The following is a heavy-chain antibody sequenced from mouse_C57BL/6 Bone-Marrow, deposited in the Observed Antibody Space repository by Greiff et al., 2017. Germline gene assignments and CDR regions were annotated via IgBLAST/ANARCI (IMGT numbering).Heavy chain of an antibody. J-gene: IGHJ2*01. V-gene: IGHV10-1*01. CDR1: GFSFNTYA. CDR3: VRQGTGPFDY. CDR2: ISSKSNNYAT. D-gene: IGHD3-3*01. Sequence: EVQLVESGGGLVQPKGSLKLSCAASGFSFNTYAMNWVRQAPGKGLEWVARISSKSNNYATYYADSVKDSFTISRDDSESMLYLQMNNVKTEDTAMYYCVRQGTGPFDYWGQGTTLTVSS.